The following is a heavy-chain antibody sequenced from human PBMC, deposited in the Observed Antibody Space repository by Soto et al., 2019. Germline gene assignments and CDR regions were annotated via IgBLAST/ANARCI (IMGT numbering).Heavy chain of an antibody. V-gene: IGHV1-18*04. CDR3: ARDVKHWWEYATGEFDY. D-gene: IGHD2-8*02. Sequence: QIQLVQSGPEVKKPGASVRLSCKASGYSFVSHGISWVRQAPGQGLELMAWIGHYTGGTKYAQRLQGRVTVTTDTHTSSVYMELRNLGPDDTAVYYCARDVKHWWEYATGEFDYCGQGTLVAVSS. CDR2: IGHYTGGT. CDR1: GYSFVSHG. J-gene: IGHJ4*02.